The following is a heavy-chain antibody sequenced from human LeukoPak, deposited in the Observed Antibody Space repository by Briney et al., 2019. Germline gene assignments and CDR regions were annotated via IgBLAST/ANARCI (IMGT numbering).Heavy chain of an antibody. CDR2: IRSTSDYI. J-gene: IGHJ3*02. CDR3: VSGNDPDSNWESYSLDAFDI. Sequence: GGSLRLSCAASGYTLSHYSVNWVRQAPGKALEWVSSIRSTSDYIYYADSVKGRFTISRDNTKSSLYLQMNSLRAEDTAVYFCVSGNDPDSNWESYSLDAFDIWGQGTTVIVSS. V-gene: IGHV3-21*01. CDR1: GYTLSHYS. D-gene: IGHD3-16*01.